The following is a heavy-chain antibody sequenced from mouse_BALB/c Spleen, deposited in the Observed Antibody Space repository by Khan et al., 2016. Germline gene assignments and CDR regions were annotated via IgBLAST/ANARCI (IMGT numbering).Heavy chain of an antibody. V-gene: IGHV8-12*01. J-gene: IGHJ4*01. CDR3: ARNYMDY. Sequence: QVTLKEAGPGILQPSQTLSLTGSFSGFSLSTSGMGVSWMRQPSGKGLEWLAHIYWDDDKRDNASLKSRLTVSKDTSRNQVFLKITSVDTADTARYYCARNYMDYWGQGTSVTVSS. CDR1: GFSLSTSGMG. CDR2: IYWDDDK.